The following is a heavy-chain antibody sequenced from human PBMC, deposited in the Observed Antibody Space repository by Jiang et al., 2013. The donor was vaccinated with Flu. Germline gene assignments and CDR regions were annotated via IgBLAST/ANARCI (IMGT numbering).Heavy chain of an antibody. CDR1: GFTFSSYS. V-gene: IGHV3-21*01. Sequence: QLLESGGGLVKPGGSLRLSCAASGFTFSSYSMNWVRQAPGKGLEWVSSISSSSSYIYYADSVKGRFTISRDNAKNSLCLQMNSLRAEDTAVYYCARGRDYYDSSPVDYWGQGTLVTVSS. CDR3: ARGRDYYDSSPVDY. J-gene: IGHJ4*02. CDR2: ISSSSSYI. D-gene: IGHD3-22*01.